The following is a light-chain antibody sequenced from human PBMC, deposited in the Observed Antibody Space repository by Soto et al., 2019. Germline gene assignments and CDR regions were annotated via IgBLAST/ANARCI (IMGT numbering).Light chain of an antibody. CDR2: AAS. CDR3: QQLNSYPPMYT. Sequence: DIQLTKSPSFLSPSVGDRATITCRASQGISSYLAWYQQKPGKAPKLLIYAASTLQSGVPSRFSGSGSGTEFTLTISSLQPEDFATYYCQQLNSYPPMYTFGQGTKLEIK. V-gene: IGKV1-9*01. CDR1: QGISSY. J-gene: IGKJ2*01.